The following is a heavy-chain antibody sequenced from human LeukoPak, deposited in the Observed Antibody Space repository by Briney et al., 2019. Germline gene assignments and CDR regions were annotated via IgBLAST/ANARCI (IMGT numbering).Heavy chain of an antibody. CDR1: GFTVSSCC. Sequence: GGSLRLSCAASGFTVSSCCMSWVRQAPGKGLEWVSVIFRGGSTYYADSVKGRFTISRDNSKNTLYLQMNSLRAEDTAVYYCAREGAVAGTGYYYGMDVWGQGTTVTVSS. CDR2: IFRGGST. V-gene: IGHV3-53*01. J-gene: IGHJ6*02. CDR3: AREGAVAGTGYYYGMDV. D-gene: IGHD6-19*01.